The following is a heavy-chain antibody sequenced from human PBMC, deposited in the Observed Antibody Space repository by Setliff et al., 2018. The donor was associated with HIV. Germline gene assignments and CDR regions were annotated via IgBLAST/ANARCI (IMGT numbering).Heavy chain of an antibody. J-gene: IGHJ4*02. V-gene: IGHV1-69*13. Sequence: SVKVSCKASGGTFSGYAISWVRQAPGQGLEWMGWINPNSGGTNYAQKFQGRVTITADESTSTVYMELRSLRSEDTVVYYCAASGGGGTVSHPYYFNYWGQGTLVTVSS. D-gene: IGHD1-1*01. CDR1: GGTFSGYA. CDR2: INPNSGGT. CDR3: AASGGGGTVSHPYYFNY.